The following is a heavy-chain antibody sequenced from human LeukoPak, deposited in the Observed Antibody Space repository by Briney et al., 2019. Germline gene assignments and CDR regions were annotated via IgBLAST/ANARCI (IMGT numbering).Heavy chain of an antibody. D-gene: IGHD3-22*01. CDR3: ARDLTYYDSSGYPSYGMDV. Sequence: PVKVSCKASGGTFSSYAISWVRQAPGQGLEWMGRIIPIFGIANYAQKFQGRVTITADKSTSTAYMELSSLRSEDTAVYYCARDLTYYDSSGYPSYGMDVWGQGTTVTVSS. CDR2: IIPIFGIA. CDR1: GGTFSSYA. V-gene: IGHV1-69*04. J-gene: IGHJ6*02.